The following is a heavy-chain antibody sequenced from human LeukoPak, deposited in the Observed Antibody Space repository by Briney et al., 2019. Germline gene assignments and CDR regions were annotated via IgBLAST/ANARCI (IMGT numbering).Heavy chain of an antibody. CDR2: ISFSGEST. Sequence: GGSLRLSCAASGFTFSNSAMTWVRQAPGKGLEWDSLISFSGESTFYAESVKGRFTIARDNSKDSLYLQMNSLRAEDTAIYYCAKDIQLSTWGLGTMVTVSS. CDR3: AKDIQLST. V-gene: IGHV3-23*01. J-gene: IGHJ3*01. D-gene: IGHD5-24*01. CDR1: GFTFSNSA.